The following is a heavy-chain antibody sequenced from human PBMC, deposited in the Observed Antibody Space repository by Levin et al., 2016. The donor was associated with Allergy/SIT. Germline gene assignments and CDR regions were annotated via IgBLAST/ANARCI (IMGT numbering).Heavy chain of an antibody. CDR1: GYTFTSYG. Sequence: ASVKVSCKASGYTFTSYGISWVRQAPGQGLEWMGWISAYNGNTNYAQKLQGRVTMTTDTSTSTAYMELRSLRSDDTAVYYCARGIWFGEAARLNYFDYWGQGTLVTVSS. J-gene: IGHJ4*02. V-gene: IGHV1-18*04. CDR2: ISAYNGNT. D-gene: IGHD3-10*01. CDR3: ARGIWFGEAARLNYFDY.